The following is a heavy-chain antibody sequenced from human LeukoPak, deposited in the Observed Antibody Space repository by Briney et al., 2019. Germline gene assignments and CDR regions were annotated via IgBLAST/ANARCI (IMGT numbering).Heavy chain of an antibody. V-gene: IGHV3-23*01. CDR3: AKDLLYYYDGSGSTFEY. Sequence: PGGSLRLSCAASGFTFSRNVMSWVRQAPGKGLEWVSAIIDDGSSTYYADSVKGRFTISRDNSKNTVYLQMNSLRAEDTAVYYCAKDLLYYYDGSGSTFEYWGQGTLVTVSS. CDR1: GFTFSRNV. J-gene: IGHJ4*02. CDR2: IIDDGSST. D-gene: IGHD3-22*01.